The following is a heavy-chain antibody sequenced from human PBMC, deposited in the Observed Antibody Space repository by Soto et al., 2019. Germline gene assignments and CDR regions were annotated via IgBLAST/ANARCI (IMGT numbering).Heavy chain of an antibody. Sequence: ASVKVSCKASGYTFTSYDINWVRQATGQGLEWMGWMNPNSGNTGYAQKFQGRVTMTRNTSISTAYMELSSLRSEDTAVYYCARGHSSLRPNYYYYMDVWGKGTTVTVSS. CDR3: ARGHSSLRPNYYYYMDV. CDR2: MNPNSGNT. J-gene: IGHJ6*03. D-gene: IGHD6-6*01. V-gene: IGHV1-8*01. CDR1: GYTFTSYD.